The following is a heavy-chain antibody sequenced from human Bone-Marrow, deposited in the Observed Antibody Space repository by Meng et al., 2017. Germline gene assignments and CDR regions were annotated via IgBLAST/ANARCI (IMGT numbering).Heavy chain of an antibody. J-gene: IGHJ4*02. CDR1: GFTFSSYA. D-gene: IGHD3-22*01. V-gene: IGHV3-23*01. CDR3: AKETYYYDSRGYYWGLFDY. Sequence: GESLKISCAASGFTFSSYAMSWVRQAPGKGLEWVSGISGSGGSTYYADSVKGRFTISSDNSKNTLYLQMNSLRAEDTAVYYCAKETYYYDSRGYYWGLFDYWGQGTLVTVSS. CDR2: ISGSGGST.